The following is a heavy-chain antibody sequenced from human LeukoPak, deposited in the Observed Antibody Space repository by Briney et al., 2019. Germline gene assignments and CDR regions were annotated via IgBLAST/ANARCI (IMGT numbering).Heavy chain of an antibody. V-gene: IGHV3-23*01. CDR2: IMIGGDGK. CDR1: GFTFNNYA. Sequence: GGSLRLSCAGSGFTFNNYAMSWVRRAPRKGLEGGSTIMIGGDGKHYADSVKGRFTISRDRSESTLYLQMKGLRADDTAVYYCVRAAPRDCSPASCSLFDTWGQGTLVTVSS. D-gene: IGHD2-2*01. J-gene: IGHJ4*02. CDR3: VRAAPRDCSPASCSLFDT.